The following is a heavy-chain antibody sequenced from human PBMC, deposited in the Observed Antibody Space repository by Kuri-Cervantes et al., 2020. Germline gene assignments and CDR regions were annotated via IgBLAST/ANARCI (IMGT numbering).Heavy chain of an antibody. CDR1: GGTFSSYA. CDR2: IIPIFGTA. Sequence: SVKVSCKASGGTFSSYAISWVRQAPGQGLEWMGGIIPIFGTANYAQKFQGRVTITTDESTSTAYMELSRLRSDDTAVYYCARHLGYDYYYMDVWGKGTTVTVSS. V-gene: IGHV1-69*05. J-gene: IGHJ6*03. CDR3: ARHLGYDYYYMDV.